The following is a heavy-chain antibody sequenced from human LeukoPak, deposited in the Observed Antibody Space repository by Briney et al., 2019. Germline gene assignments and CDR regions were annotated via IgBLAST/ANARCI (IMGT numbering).Heavy chain of an antibody. CDR1: GYSFTSYW. D-gene: IGHD5-18*01. Sequence: GESLKISCKGSGYSFTSYWIGWVRQMPGKGLEWMGIIYPGDSDTRYSPSFQGQVTISADKSISTAYLQWSSLKASDTAMYYCARYGYSYGSPSYYYYGMDVWGQGTTVTVSS. J-gene: IGHJ6*02. CDR3: ARYGYSYGSPSYYYYGMDV. V-gene: IGHV5-51*01. CDR2: IYPGDSDT.